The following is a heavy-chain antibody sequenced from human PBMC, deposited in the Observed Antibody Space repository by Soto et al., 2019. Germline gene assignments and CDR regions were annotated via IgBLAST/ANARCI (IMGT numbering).Heavy chain of an antibody. J-gene: IGHJ5*02. V-gene: IGHV1-69*01. Sequence: QVHLEQAGAEVKKPGSSVKVSCKFSGGTFSSYVIIWVRQAPGQGLEWMGGIIPVSGTANYAQKFHGRVTMSADAATNRAYIELSRVRFYDTAVYYCATVDRSVALVGWFDPWGQGTLVTVSA. CDR3: ATVDRSVALVGWFDP. CDR1: GGTFSSYV. D-gene: IGHD2-8*02. CDR2: IIPVSGTA.